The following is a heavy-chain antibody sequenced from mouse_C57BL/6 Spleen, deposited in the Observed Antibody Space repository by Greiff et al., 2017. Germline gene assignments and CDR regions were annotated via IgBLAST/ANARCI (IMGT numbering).Heavy chain of an antibody. J-gene: IGHJ4*01. CDR3: ARSRGGDAMDY. CDR1: GYTFTSYW. Sequence: QVQLQQPGAELVMPGASVKLSCKASGYTFTSYWMHWVKQRPGQGLEWIGELDPSDSYTNYNQKFKGKSTLTVDKSSSTAYMQLSSLTSEDSAVYYCARSRGGDAMDYWGQGTSVTVSS. V-gene: IGHV1-69*01. CDR2: LDPSDSYT.